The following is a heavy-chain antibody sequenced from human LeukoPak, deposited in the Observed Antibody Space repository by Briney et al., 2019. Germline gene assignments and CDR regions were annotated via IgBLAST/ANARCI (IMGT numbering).Heavy chain of an antibody. CDR3: AKPSHHDFWSGYLY. V-gene: IGHV3-30*18. D-gene: IGHD3-3*01. Sequence: GGSLRLSCAASGFTFSSYAMHWVRQAPGKGLEWVAVISYDGSNKYYADSVKGRFTISRDNSKNTLYLQMNSLRAEDTAVYYCAKPSHHDFWSGYLYWGQGTLVTVSS. CDR1: GFTFSSYA. CDR2: ISYDGSNK. J-gene: IGHJ4*02.